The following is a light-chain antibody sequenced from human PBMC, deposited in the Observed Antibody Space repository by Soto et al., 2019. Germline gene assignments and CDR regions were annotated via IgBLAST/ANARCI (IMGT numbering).Light chain of an antibody. V-gene: IGLV2-18*02. Sequence: QSALTQPPSVSGSPGQSVTISCTGTSSDVGTYNRVSWYQEPPGTAPKLMIYEVNNRPSGVPDRFSGSKSDNTASLTISGLQAEDEDDYYCSSYTSSSTLLFGGGTKLTVL. J-gene: IGLJ2*01. CDR3: SSYTSSSTLL. CDR2: EVN. CDR1: SSDVGTYNR.